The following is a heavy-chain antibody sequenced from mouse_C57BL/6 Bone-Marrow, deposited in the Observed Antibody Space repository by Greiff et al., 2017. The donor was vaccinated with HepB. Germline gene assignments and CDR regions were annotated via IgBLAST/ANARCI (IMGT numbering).Heavy chain of an antibody. CDR2: ISNLAYSI. D-gene: IGHD1-1*01. CDR1: GFTFSDYG. Sequence: VQLKESGGGLVQPGGSLKLSCAASGFTFSDYGMAWVRQAPRKGPEWVAFISNLAYSIYYADTVTGRFTISRENAKNTLYLEMSSLRSEDTAMYYCARTLSTVVAKGDYAMDYWGQGTSVTVSS. CDR3: ARTLSTVVAKGDYAMDY. V-gene: IGHV5-15*01. J-gene: IGHJ4*01.